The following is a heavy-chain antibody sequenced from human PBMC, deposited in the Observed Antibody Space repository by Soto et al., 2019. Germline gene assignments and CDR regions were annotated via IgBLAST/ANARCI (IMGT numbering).Heavy chain of an antibody. Sequence: PGGSLRLSCAASGFTFSDYYMSWIRQAPGKGLEWVSYISSSGSTIYYADSVKGRFTISRDNAKNALYLQMNSLRAEDTAVYYCARLYDILTNGMDVWGQGTTVTVSS. D-gene: IGHD3-9*01. CDR1: GFTFSDYY. J-gene: IGHJ6*02. V-gene: IGHV3-11*01. CDR3: ARLYDILTNGMDV. CDR2: ISSSGSTI.